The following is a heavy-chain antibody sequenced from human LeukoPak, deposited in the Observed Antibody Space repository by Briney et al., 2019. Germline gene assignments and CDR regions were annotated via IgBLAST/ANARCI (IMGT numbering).Heavy chain of an antibody. J-gene: IGHJ5*02. CDR3: ARDVSSTSSWWFDP. D-gene: IGHD2-2*01. CDR1: GYTFTVYY. CDR2: INPSGGST. V-gene: IGHV1-46*01. Sequence: GASVKVSCKASGYTFTVYYMHWVRQAPEQGLEWMGIINPSGGSTSYAQKFQGRVTMTRDMSTRTDYMELSSLRYEDTAVYYCARDVSSTSSWWFDPWGQGTLVIVSS.